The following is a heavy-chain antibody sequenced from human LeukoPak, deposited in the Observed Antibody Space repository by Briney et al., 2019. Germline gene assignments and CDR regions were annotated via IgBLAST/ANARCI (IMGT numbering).Heavy chain of an antibody. V-gene: IGHV1-69*13. CDR2: IIPIFGTA. CDR3: ARDVGYCSSTSCYGYSNFPFDY. D-gene: IGHD2-2*01. Sequence: GASVKVSRKASGYTFTSYDINWVRQAPGQGLEWMGGIIPIFGTANYAQKFQGRVTITADESTSTAYMELSSLRSEDTAVYYCARDVGYCSSTSCYGYSNFPFDYWGQGTLVTVSS. CDR1: GYTFTSYD. J-gene: IGHJ4*02.